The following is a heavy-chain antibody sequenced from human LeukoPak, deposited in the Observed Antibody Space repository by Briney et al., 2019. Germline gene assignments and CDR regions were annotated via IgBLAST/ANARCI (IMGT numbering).Heavy chain of an antibody. D-gene: IGHD6-19*01. CDR1: GFTFSSYG. CDR3: ARAVAGTLPDY. Sequence: PGGSLRLSCAASGFTFSSYGMHWVRQAPGKGLEWVAVIWYDGSNKYYADSVKGRFTISRDNSKNTLYLQMNSLRAEDTAVYYCARAVAGTLPDYWGQGTLVTVSS. CDR2: IWYDGSNK. J-gene: IGHJ4*02. V-gene: IGHV3-33*01.